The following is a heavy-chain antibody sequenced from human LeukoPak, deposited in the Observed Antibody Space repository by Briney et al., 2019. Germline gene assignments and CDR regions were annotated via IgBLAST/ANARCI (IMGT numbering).Heavy chain of an antibody. J-gene: IGHJ4*02. D-gene: IGHD3-10*01. CDR2: IKKDGSEK. Sequence: GGSLRLPCAASGFDFSNYWMGWVRQAPGKGPEWVANIKKDGSEKYYVDSVRGRFTISRDNAGNSLYLQMDSLRAEDTAVYYCTRDGHTVRGIAGFWGQGTLVTVSS. CDR3: TRDGHTVRGIAGF. CDR1: GFDFSNYW. V-gene: IGHV3-7*01.